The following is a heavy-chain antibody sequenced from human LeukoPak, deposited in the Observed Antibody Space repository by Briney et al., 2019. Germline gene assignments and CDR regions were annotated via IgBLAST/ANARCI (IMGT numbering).Heavy chain of an antibody. D-gene: IGHD3-22*01. V-gene: IGHV7-4-1*02. Sequence: ASVKVSCKASGYTFTGYHMHWVRQAPGQGLEWMGWINTNTGNPTYAQGFTGRFVFSLDTSVSTAYLQISSLKAEDTAVYYCARGPERTRYYDSSGYQIDYWGQGTLVTVSS. CDR3: ARGPERTRYYDSSGYQIDY. CDR1: GYTFTGYH. CDR2: INTNTGNP. J-gene: IGHJ4*02.